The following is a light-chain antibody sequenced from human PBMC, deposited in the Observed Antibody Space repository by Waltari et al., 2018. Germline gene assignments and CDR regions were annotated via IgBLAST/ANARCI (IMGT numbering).Light chain of an antibody. CDR3: QEYDSLPVT. CDR2: KSS. CDR1: QSVKKN. Sequence: DIQMTQSPSTLSASVGDSITITCRTSQSVKKNLAWYQHKPGKAPKVRVHKSSRLEGGVPSMFSGSVYRTEFTLTISSLQPDDFATYYCQEYDSLPVTFGGGTRVEIK. J-gene: IGKJ4*01. V-gene: IGKV1-5*03.